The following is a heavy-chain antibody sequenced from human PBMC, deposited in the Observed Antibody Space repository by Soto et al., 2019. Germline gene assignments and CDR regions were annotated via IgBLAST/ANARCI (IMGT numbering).Heavy chain of an antibody. D-gene: IGHD3-10*01. Sequence: PGGSLRLSCAASGFTISSYSMNWVRQAPGKGLEWVSSISSSSSYIYYADSVKGRFTISRDNAKNSLYLQMNSLRAEDTAVYYCAKAGYGSGSYYTLSFDYWGQGSLVTVSS. J-gene: IGHJ4*02. CDR2: ISSSSSYI. CDR1: GFTISSYS. CDR3: AKAGYGSGSYYTLSFDY. V-gene: IGHV3-21*04.